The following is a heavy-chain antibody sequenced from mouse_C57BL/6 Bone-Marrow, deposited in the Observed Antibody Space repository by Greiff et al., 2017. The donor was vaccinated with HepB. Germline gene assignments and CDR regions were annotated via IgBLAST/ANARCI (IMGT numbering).Heavy chain of an antibody. D-gene: IGHD1-1*01. Sequence: EVKLVESGGGLVKPGGSLKLSCAASGFTFSSYTMSWVRQTPEKRLEWVATISGGGGNTYYPDSVKDRFTISRDNAKNTLYLQMSSLRSEDTALYYCAIPPYYGSGYWGQGTTLTVSS. CDR1: GFTFSSYT. V-gene: IGHV5-9*01. CDR3: AIPPYYGSGY. J-gene: IGHJ2*01. CDR2: ISGGGGNT.